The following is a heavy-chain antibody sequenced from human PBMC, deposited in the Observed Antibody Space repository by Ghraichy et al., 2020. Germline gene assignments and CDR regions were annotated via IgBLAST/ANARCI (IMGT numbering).Heavy chain of an antibody. Sequence: GGSLRLSCATSGFTFSSSGMHWVRQAPGKGLEWVAVIWSDGINKLYADSVQGRFTISRDSSTLYLLMNSLRAEDTAVYYCARTKGLYTSGGFLDHWGHGTLVIVSS. J-gene: IGHJ5*02. CDR2: IWSDGINK. V-gene: IGHV3-33*01. D-gene: IGHD6-19*01. CDR3: ARTKGLYTSGGFLDH. CDR1: GFTFSSSG.